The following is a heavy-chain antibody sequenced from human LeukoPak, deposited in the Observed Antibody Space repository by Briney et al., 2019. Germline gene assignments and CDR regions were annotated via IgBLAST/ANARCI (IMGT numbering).Heavy chain of an antibody. V-gene: IGHV4-39*01. CDR3: ARVHSGSYGYGMDV. D-gene: IGHD1-26*01. CDR2: IYYSGST. CDR1: GGSISSSSYY. J-gene: IGHJ6*02. Sequence: KPSETLSLTCTVSGGSISSSSYYWGWIRQPPGKGLEWIGSIYYSGSTYYNPSLKSRVTISVDTSKNQFSLKLSSVTAADTAVYYCARVHSGSYGYGMDVWGQGTTVTVSS.